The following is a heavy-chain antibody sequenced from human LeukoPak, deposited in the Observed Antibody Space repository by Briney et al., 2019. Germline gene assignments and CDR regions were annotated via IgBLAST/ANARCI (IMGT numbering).Heavy chain of an antibody. Sequence: GGSLRLSCAASGFTFSSYAMSWVRQAPGKGLEWVSAISGSGGSTYYADSVKGRFTISRDNAKNSLYLQMNSLRAEDTAVYYCARDRGGGIGGYWGQGTLVTVSS. CDR3: ARDRGGGIGGY. V-gene: IGHV3-23*01. CDR2: ISGSGGST. D-gene: IGHD2-15*01. CDR1: GFTFSSYA. J-gene: IGHJ4*02.